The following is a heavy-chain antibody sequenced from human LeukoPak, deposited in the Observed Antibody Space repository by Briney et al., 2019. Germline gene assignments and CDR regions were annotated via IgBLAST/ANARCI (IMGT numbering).Heavy chain of an antibody. CDR2: ISGSGGNT. CDR3: AKDRRAGSYDY. Sequence: GGSLRLSCAASGFTVSSNYMSWVRQAPGKRLEWVSAISGSGGNTYYADSVKGRFTISRDNSKNTLYLQMNSLRAEDTAVYYCAKDRRAGSYDYWGQGTLVTVSS. J-gene: IGHJ4*02. CDR1: GFTVSSNY. V-gene: IGHV3-23*01. D-gene: IGHD3-10*01.